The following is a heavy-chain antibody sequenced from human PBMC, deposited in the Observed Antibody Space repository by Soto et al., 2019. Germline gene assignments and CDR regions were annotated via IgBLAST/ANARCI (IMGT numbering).Heavy chain of an antibody. CDR1: GDSISSPNW. CDR2: IYHNGST. D-gene: IGHD3-3*01. CDR3: ARARGAIFGVVIRNWFDP. J-gene: IGHJ5*02. V-gene: IGHV4-4*02. Sequence: QVQLEESGPGLAKPSGTLSLTCAVSGDSISSPNWWSWVRQSPGKGLEWLGEIYHNGSTNYNPSLKSRVVISVDKSNNQFSLKLTSVTAADTAVYYCARARGAIFGVVIRNWFDPWGQGTLVTVSS.